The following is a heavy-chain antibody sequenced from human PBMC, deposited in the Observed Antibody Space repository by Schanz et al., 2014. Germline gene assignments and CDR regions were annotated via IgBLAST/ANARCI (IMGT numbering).Heavy chain of an antibody. CDR2: IIPILDKT. V-gene: IGHV1-69*08. D-gene: IGHD3-9*01. J-gene: IGHJ6*02. CDR3: AKVDRTRYYAMDV. Sequence: QVQLVQSGAEVKKPGSSVKVSCKASGGTFSSSTLTWVRQAPGQGLEWMGRIIPILDKTNYAQKFQGRVTMTRDTSTSTVYMELSSLRSEDTAVYYCAKVDRTRYYAMDVWGQGTTVTVSS. CDR1: GGTFSSST.